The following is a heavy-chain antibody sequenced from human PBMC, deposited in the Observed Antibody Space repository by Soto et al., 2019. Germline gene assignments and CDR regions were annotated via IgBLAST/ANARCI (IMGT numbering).Heavy chain of an antibody. D-gene: IGHD1-26*01. CDR2: IYYSGST. J-gene: IGHJ4*02. V-gene: IGHV4-59*01. CDR1: GGSISSYN. Sequence: SETLSLTCTVPGGSISSYNWSWIRQPPGKGLEWIGYIYYSGSTNYNPSLKSRVTISVDTSKNQFSLKVSSVTAADTAVYYCARDSAYSGSYDYWGQGTLVTVSS. CDR3: ARDSAYSGSYDY.